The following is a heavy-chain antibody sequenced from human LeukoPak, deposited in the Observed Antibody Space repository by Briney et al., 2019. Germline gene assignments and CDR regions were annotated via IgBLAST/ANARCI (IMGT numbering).Heavy chain of an antibody. CDR3: ARVADYYGSGSYSYFDY. CDR1: GGSFSGYY. Sequence: SETLSLTCAVYGGSFSGYYWSWIRQPPGKGLEWNGEINHSGSTNYNPSLKSRVTISVDTSKNQFSLKLSSVTAADTAVYYCARVADYYGSGSYSYFDYWGQGTLVTVSS. CDR2: INHSGST. V-gene: IGHV4-34*01. D-gene: IGHD3-10*01. J-gene: IGHJ4*02.